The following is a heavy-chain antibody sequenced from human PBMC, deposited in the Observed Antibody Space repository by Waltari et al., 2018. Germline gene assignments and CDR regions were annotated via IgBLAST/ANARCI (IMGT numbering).Heavy chain of an antibody. Sequence: QVQLQESGPGLVKPSETLSLTCAVSGYSISSGYYWGWIRQPPGKGLEWIGSIYHSGSTSDNPALKSRVTISVDTSKNQFSLKLSSVTAADTTVYYCARQRGMDVWGQGTMVTVSS. CDR2: IYHSGST. J-gene: IGHJ6*02. CDR3: ARQRGMDV. CDR1: GYSISSGYY. V-gene: IGHV4-38-2*01.